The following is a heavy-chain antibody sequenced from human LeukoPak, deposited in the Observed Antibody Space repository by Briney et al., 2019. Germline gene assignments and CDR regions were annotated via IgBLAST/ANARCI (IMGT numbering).Heavy chain of an antibody. CDR1: GYTFTAYY. Sequence: ASVKVSCKASGYTFTAYYINWVRQAPGQGLEWMGWINPHSGGAVYAQGFQGRVTMTRDTSISTAYMELSRLRSDDTAVYYCARFEDYGGNRDVFDIWGQGTMVTVSS. CDR3: ARFEDYGGNRDVFDI. V-gene: IGHV1-2*02. D-gene: IGHD4-23*01. CDR2: INPHSGGA. J-gene: IGHJ3*02.